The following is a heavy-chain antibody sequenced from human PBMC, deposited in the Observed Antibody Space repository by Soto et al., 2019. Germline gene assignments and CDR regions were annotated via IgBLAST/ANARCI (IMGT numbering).Heavy chain of an antibody. CDR2: INHSVSA. CDR3: ARGLITGSHYSGGWYYFES. CDR1: VESFSGYI. D-gene: IGHD6-19*01. V-gene: IGHV4-34*01. Sequence: SETLSLTCTVYVESFSGYIWTWILNAPFKGLQWIGQINHSVSASYNPSLKSRVTISVHTSNSQFSLELSSVTAADTAVYYCARGLITGSHYSGGWYYFESWGQGTQVTVSS. J-gene: IGHJ4*02.